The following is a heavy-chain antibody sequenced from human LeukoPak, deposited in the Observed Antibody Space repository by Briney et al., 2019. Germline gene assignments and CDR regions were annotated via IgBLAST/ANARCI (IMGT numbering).Heavy chain of an antibody. Sequence: GGSLRLSCAPSRFTFRDYYMAWIRQAPGKGLEWISYITPSGYTIYYANSVKGRVTVSRDNARNSLYLQVNSLRADDTVLYYCARQAYPWKYWGQGTLVSVSS. J-gene: IGHJ4*02. CDR2: ITPSGYTI. CDR3: ARQAYPWKY. D-gene: IGHD3-16*01. V-gene: IGHV3-11*01. CDR1: RFTFRDYY.